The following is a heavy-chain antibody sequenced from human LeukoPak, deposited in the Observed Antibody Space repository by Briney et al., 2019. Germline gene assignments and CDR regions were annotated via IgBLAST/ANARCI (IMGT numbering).Heavy chain of an antibody. CDR1: GFTFSSYG. J-gene: IGHJ3*02. D-gene: IGHD3-22*01. CDR2: IRYDGSNK. V-gene: IGHV3-30*02. Sequence: GGSLRLSCAASGFTFSSYGMHWVRQAPGKGLEWVAFIRYDGSNKYYADSVKGRFTISRDNSKNTLYLQMNSLRAEDTAVYYCAKDLSVVVITPHDAFDIWGQGTMVTVSS. CDR3: AKDLSVVVITPHDAFDI.